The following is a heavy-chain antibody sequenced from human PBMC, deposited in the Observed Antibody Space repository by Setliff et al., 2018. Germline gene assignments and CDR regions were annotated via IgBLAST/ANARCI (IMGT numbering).Heavy chain of an antibody. CDR3: ARATAYYGSRSYYALDF. D-gene: IGHD3-10*01. Sequence: PGGSLRLSCAASALTFSRYWMKWVRQAPGKGLEWVSGISATGSNTYYADSVKGRFTISRDNSENTLLLQMSSLRADDTAFYFCARATAYYGSRSYYALDFWGQGTQVTVSS. J-gene: IGHJ4*02. CDR2: ISATGSNT. CDR1: ALTFSRYW. V-gene: IGHV3-23*01.